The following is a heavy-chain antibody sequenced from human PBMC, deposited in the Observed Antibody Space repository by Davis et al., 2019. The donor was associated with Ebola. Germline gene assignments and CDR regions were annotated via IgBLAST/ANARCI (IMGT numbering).Heavy chain of an antibody. Sequence: GESLKISCSASGFTFTFYAMHWVRQAPGTGLEYISGINSNGITPYYADSVKGRFTISRDNSKNAVSLQMSSLRAEDTAVYYCVRQITVSGTRAFDVWGQGTMVTVSS. CDR3: VRQITVSGTRAFDV. D-gene: IGHD6-19*01. CDR1: GFTFTFYA. CDR2: INSNGITP. J-gene: IGHJ3*01. V-gene: IGHV3-64D*06.